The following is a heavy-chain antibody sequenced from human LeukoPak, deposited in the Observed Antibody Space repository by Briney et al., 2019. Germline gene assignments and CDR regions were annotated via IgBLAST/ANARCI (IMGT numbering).Heavy chain of an antibody. CDR2: ISGSGGST. CDR1: GFTFSSYA. Sequence: GGSLRLSCAASGFTFSSYAMSWVRQAPGKGLERVSAISGSGGSTYYADSVKGRFTISRDNSKNTLYLQMNSLRAEDTAVYYCAKGNGDYVRWYYFDYWGQGTLVTVSS. V-gene: IGHV3-23*01. CDR3: AKGNGDYVRWYYFDY. D-gene: IGHD4-17*01. J-gene: IGHJ4*02.